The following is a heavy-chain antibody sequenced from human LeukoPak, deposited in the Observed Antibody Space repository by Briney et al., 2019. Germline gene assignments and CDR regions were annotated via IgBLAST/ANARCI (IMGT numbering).Heavy chain of an antibody. Sequence: SETLSLTCTVSGASISSGSYYWNWIRQPAGKGLEWIGRIFASGSTNYNPSLKSRVTISLDTSKNQLSLKLSSVTAADTAVYYCARGGYDILTGYYRGGLGAFDIWGQGTMVTVSS. V-gene: IGHV4-61*02. J-gene: IGHJ3*02. CDR1: GASISSGSYY. D-gene: IGHD3-9*01. CDR2: IFASGST. CDR3: ARGGYDILTGYYRGGLGAFDI.